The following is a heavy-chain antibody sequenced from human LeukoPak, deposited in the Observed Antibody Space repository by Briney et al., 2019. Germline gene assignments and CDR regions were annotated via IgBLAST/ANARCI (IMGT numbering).Heavy chain of an antibody. CDR1: GGTFSSYA. J-gene: IGHJ4*02. V-gene: IGHV1-46*01. CDR2: INPSGGTR. Sequence: ASVKVSCKASGGTFSSYAISWVRQAPGQGLEWVGTINPSGGTRSYAQKFQGRVTMTGDTSTSTVYMELSSLTSEDTAVYYCARDPRMTTSSYFDFWGQGTLVTVSS. D-gene: IGHD4-11*01. CDR3: ARDPRMTTSSYFDF.